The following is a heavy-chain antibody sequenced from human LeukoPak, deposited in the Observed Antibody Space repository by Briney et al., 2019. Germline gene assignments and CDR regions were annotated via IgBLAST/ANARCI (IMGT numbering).Heavy chain of an antibody. CDR3: ARDKGDYDTSGSLFVF. CDR2: ISYDGSNK. Sequence: GGSLRLSCAASGFTFSSYGMHWVRQAPGKGLEWVAVISYDGSNKYYADSVKGRFTISRDNSKNTLYLQMNSLRAEDTAVYYCARDKGDYDTSGSLFVFGGQGTPVTVSS. D-gene: IGHD3-22*01. CDR1: GFTFSSYG. J-gene: IGHJ4*02. V-gene: IGHV3-30*03.